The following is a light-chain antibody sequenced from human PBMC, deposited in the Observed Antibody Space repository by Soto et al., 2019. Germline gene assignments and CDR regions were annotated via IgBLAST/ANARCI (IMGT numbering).Light chain of an antibody. V-gene: IGKV3-15*01. CDR3: QQYNNWPRT. Sequence: EIVMTQSPATLSVSPGGRATLSFMASQSVRSNLAWYQQKPGQAPRLLIYGASTRATGIPARFSGSGSGTEFTLTISSLQSEDFAVYYCQQYNNWPRTFGQGTKVDI. CDR2: GAS. J-gene: IGKJ1*01. CDR1: QSVRSN.